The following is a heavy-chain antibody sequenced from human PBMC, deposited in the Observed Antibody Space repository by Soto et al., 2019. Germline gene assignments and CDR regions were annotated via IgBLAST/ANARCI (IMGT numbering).Heavy chain of an antibody. CDR1: GFTFSSYW. CDR3: ERLGLGRWADYYYYYGMDV. Sequence: GWSLRLSCAASGFTFSSYWMSWVRQAPGKGLEWVANIKQDGSEKYYVDSVKGRFTISRDNAKNSLYLQMNSLRAEDTAVYYGERLGLGRWADYYYYYGMDVWGQGTTVTVS. V-gene: IGHV3-7*01. D-gene: IGHD3-16*01. CDR2: IKQDGSEK. J-gene: IGHJ6*02.